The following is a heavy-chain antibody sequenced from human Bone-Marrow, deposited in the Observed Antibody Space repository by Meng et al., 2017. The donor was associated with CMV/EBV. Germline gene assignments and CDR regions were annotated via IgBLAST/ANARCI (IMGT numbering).Heavy chain of an antibody. Sequence: GESLKISCAASGFTFSSYWMHWVRQAPGKGLVWVSRINSDGSSTSYVDSVKGRFTISRDNAKNTLYLQMNSLRAEDTAVYYCARGVVPAAYVPSHPNWFDPWGQGTLVTVSS. CDR3: ARGVVPAAYVPSHPNWFDP. J-gene: IGHJ5*02. CDR1: GFTFSSYW. V-gene: IGHV3-74*01. D-gene: IGHD2-2*01. CDR2: INSDGSST.